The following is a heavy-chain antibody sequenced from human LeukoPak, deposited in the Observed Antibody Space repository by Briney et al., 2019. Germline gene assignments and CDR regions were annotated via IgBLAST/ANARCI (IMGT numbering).Heavy chain of an antibody. CDR3: ARALYNTGWYPDYFDS. CDR2: ISWNSGSI. CDR1: GFTFDDYA. D-gene: IGHD6-19*01. V-gene: IGHV3-9*01. J-gene: IGHJ4*02. Sequence: PGGSLRLSCAASGFTFDDYAMHWVRQAPGKGLEWVSGISWNSGSIGYADSVKGRFTISRDNAQNSLYLQMSSLRAEDTAMYYCARALYNTGWYPDYFDSWGQGTLVTVSS.